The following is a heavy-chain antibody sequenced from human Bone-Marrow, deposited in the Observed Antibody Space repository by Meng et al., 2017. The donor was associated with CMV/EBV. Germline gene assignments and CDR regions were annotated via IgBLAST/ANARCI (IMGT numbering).Heavy chain of an antibody. CDR1: GFTFSSHW. J-gene: IGHJ5*02. V-gene: IGHV3-74*01. CDR3: ARDRDSTYYGGWLDP. D-gene: IGHD3-3*01. Sequence: GGSLRLSCAASGFTFSSHWMHWVRQAPGKGLVWVARIDIDGRRTTYADSVKGRFTISRDNTKSTLYLQMNSLRAEDTAVYYCARDRDSTYYGGWLDPWGQGTLVTVSS. CDR2: IDIDGRRT.